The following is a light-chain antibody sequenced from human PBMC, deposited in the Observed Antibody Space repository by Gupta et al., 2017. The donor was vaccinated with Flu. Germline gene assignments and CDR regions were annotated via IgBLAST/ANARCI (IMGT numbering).Light chain of an antibody. CDR2: SAS. CDR1: RSINTF. J-gene: IGKJ2*01. Sequence: IQMTQSPSSLSASVGDTVTITCRASRSINTFLNWYQQRPGTATKLLIYSASTLQRGVPSRFSGRGSETAFTLTSTSLQREYFATYCDQQAHTVPYVFGQGTKLDI. V-gene: IGKV1-39*01. CDR3: QQAHTVPYV.